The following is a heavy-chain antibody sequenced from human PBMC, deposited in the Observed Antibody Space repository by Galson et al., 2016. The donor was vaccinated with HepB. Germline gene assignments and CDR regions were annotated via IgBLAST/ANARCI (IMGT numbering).Heavy chain of an antibody. CDR3: VRGRSASLIDI. V-gene: IGHV2-5*02. D-gene: IGHD1-26*01. Sequence: PALVKPTQTLTLTCTFSGFSLSTSGMAVGWIRQPPGKALEWLAYIYWDDDERYSPSLKSRLTISKDTSKNQVVLRVTNMDPVDTATYYFVRGRSASLIDIWGQLTLVTVSS. CDR2: IYWDDDE. CDR1: GFSLSTSGMA. J-gene: IGHJ3*02.